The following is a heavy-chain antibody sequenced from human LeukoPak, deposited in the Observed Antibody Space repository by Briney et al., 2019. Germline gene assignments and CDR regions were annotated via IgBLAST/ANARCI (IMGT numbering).Heavy chain of an antibody. CDR3: ARRRCSGGSCPYYFDY. Sequence: GESLKISCKGSGYSFTSYWIGWVRQMPGKGLEWMGIIYPGDSDTRYSPSFQGQVTISADKSISTAYLQWSSLKASDTAMYHCARRRCSGGSCPYYFDYWGQGTLVTVSS. V-gene: IGHV5-51*01. CDR2: IYPGDSDT. D-gene: IGHD2-15*01. CDR1: GYSFTSYW. J-gene: IGHJ4*02.